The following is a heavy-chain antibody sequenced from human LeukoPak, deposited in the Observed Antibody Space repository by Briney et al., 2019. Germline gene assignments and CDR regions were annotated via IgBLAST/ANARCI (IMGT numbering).Heavy chain of an antibody. CDR2: IIPIFGTA. CDR1: GGTFSSYA. CDR3: ARGEVATKLGFDY. V-gene: IGHV1-69*05. D-gene: IGHD5-12*01. Sequence: SVKVSCKASGGTFSSYAISWVRQAPGQGLEWMGGIIPIFGTANYAQKFQGRVTITTDESTSTAYMELSSLRSEDMAVYYCARGEVATKLGFDYWGQGTLVTVSS. J-gene: IGHJ4*02.